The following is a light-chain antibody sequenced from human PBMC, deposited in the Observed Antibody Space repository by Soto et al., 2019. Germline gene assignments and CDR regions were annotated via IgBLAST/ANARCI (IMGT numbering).Light chain of an antibody. V-gene: IGKV1-39*01. CDR2: AAS. CDR3: QQSYSILYT. CDR1: QSINSY. Sequence: DIQMTQSPSSLSASVGDRVTITCRASQSINSYLNWYQQKPGKAPKLLIYAASSLQSGVPSRFSGSGSGTDFTLIISSLQPEDFATYYCQQSYSILYTFGQGTKLEIK. J-gene: IGKJ2*01.